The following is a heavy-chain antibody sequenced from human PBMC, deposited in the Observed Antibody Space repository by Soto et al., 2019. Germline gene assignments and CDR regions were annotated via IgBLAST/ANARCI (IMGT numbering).Heavy chain of an antibody. J-gene: IGHJ3*02. CDR1: GFTFSSYW. V-gene: IGHV3-7*04. CDR3: ARGDYYDVSGPFSDAFDI. D-gene: IGHD3-22*01. Sequence: GGSLRLSCAASGFTFSSYWMSWVRQAPGKGLEWVANIKQDGSEKYHVDSVKGRFTISRDNAKNSLYLQMSSLRVEDTAVYYCARGDYYDVSGPFSDAFDIWGQGTMVTVSS. CDR2: IKQDGSEK.